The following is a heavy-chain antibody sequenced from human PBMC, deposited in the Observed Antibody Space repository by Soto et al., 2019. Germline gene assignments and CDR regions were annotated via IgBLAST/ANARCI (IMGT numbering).Heavy chain of an antibody. Sequence: QVQLQESGPGLVKPSETLSLTCTVSGGSITSYYWSWIRQPPGKGLEWIGYIYHSGSTNYNPSLKSRVTISVDTPKNHSSLKLSSVTAADTAVYYCARLNYFGSGSRDLNYWGQGTLVTVSS. J-gene: IGHJ4*02. D-gene: IGHD3-10*01. CDR1: GGSITSYY. CDR3: ARLNYFGSGSRDLNY. CDR2: IYHSGST. V-gene: IGHV4-59*08.